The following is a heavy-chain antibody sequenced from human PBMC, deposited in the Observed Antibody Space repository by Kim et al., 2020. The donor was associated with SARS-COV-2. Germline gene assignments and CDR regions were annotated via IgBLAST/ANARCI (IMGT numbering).Heavy chain of an antibody. D-gene: IGHD6-19*01. CDR1: GDSISRGRYY. J-gene: IGHJ4*02. CDR3: AKALTGTLDF. Sequence: SETLSLTCSVSGDSISRGRYYWGWIRQPPGKGLEWIGSLSYSGSSSYNPSLKSRVTISVDSSKNQLSLTLTSATAADTAVYYCAKALTGTLDFWGQGTLVTVSS. V-gene: IGHV4-39*01. CDR2: LSYSGSS.